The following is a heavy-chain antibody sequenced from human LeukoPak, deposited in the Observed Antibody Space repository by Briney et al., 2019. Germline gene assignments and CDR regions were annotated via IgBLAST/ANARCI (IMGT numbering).Heavy chain of an antibody. D-gene: IGHD1-26*01. Sequence: ASVKVSCKASGYTFTDYYMYWVRQAPGQGLEWMGIINPSGGSTSNAQKFQGRVTMTRDTSTSTVYMELSSLRSEDTAVYYCAKVRVGASRDFDYWGQGTLVTVSS. J-gene: IGHJ4*02. CDR2: INPSGGST. CDR1: GYTFTDYY. CDR3: AKVRVGASRDFDY. V-gene: IGHV1-46*01.